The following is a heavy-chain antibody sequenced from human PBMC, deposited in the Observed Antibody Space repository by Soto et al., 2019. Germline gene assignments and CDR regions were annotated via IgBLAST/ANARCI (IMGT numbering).Heavy chain of an antibody. J-gene: IGHJ4*01. CDR2: ISSTTNYI. Sequence: EVQLVESGGGLVKPGGSLRLSCAASGFTFTRYSMNWVRQAPGKGLEWVSSISSTTNYIYYADSMKGRFTVSRDNAKNSVYLEMNSLSAEDTAVYYCARESEDLTSNFDYWGHGTLVTVSS. V-gene: IGHV3-21*01. CDR3: ARESEDLTSNFDY. CDR1: GFTFTRYS.